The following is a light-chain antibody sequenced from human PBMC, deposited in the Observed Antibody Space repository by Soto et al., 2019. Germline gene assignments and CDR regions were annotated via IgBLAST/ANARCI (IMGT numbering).Light chain of an antibody. CDR1: ESISSW. V-gene: IGKV1-5*03. J-gene: IGKJ1*01. CDR2: KAS. CDR3: QHYNSYPWT. Sequence: DIQMTQSPSTLSASVGDRVTITCRASESISSWLAWYQQRPGKAPKLLIYKASSLESGVPSRFSGSGSGTDFILTISSLQPDDFATYYCQHYNSYPWTFGQGTNVEIK.